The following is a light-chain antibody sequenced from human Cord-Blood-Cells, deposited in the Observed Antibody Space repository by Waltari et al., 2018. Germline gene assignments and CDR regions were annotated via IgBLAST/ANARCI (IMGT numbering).Light chain of an antibody. CDR1: QSVSSY. J-gene: IGKJ4*01. V-gene: IGKV3-11*01. Sequence: EIVLTQSPATLSLSPGERATLPCRASQSVSSYLAWYQQKPGQAPRLLISDASHRATGSPARFSGSGSGTDFTLTISSLEPEDFAVYYCQQRSNWPLTFGGGTKVEIK. CDR3: QQRSNWPLT. CDR2: DAS.